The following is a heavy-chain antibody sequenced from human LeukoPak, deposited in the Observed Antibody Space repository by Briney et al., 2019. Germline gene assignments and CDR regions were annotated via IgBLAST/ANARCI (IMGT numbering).Heavy chain of an antibody. CDR1: GFTFNSYW. V-gene: IGHV3-7*01. J-gene: IGHJ4*02. CDR2: VKEDGSEQ. CDR3: TRQPTTLDGSKFMSTDH. D-gene: IGHD5/OR15-5a*01. Sequence: PGGSLRLSCAASGFTFNSYWMSWVRRAPGKGLEWVASVKEDGSEQYYVDSVRGRFIISRDNAKDSLYLQMSSLRAEDTAVYYCTRQPTTLDGSKFMSTDHRGQGTLVTVSS.